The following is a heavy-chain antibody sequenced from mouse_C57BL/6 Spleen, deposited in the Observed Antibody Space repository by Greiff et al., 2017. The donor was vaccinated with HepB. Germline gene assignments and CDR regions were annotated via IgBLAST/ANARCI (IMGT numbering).Heavy chain of an antibody. CDR2: IYPSDSET. CDR1: GYTFTSYW. V-gene: IGHV1-61*01. Sequence: VQLQQPGAELVRPGSSVKLSCKASGYTFTSYWMDWVKQRPGQGLEWIGNIYPSDSETHYNQKFKDKATLTVDKSSSTAYMQLSSLTSEDSAVYYWASHYYYGSSYAMDYWGQGASVTVSS. J-gene: IGHJ4*01. D-gene: IGHD1-1*01. CDR3: ASHYYYGSSYAMDY.